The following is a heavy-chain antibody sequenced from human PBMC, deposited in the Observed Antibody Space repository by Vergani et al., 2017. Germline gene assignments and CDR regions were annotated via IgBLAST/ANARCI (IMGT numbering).Heavy chain of an antibody. CDR2: ISPDGFST. V-gene: IGHV1-46*03. D-gene: IGHD3/OR15-3a*01. CDR1: GYTFTAYY. CDR3: AREPPRTGYFDD. Sequence: QVQLVQSGAEVGKPGASVKISCKASGYTFTAYYIHWVRQAPEQGLEWVGVISPDGFSTFYAQKFQGRVTITRDTSTSTVYVEVTSLRSDDTAVYYCAREPPRTGYFDDWGKGTLVTVAS. J-gene: IGHJ4*02.